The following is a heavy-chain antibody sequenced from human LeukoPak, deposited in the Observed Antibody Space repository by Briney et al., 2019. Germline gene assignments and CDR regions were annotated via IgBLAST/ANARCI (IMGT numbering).Heavy chain of an antibody. V-gene: IGHV4-30-2*01. Sequence: PSETLSLTCAVSGGSISSDIYSWGWIRQAPGQGLEWIGSMYDRGRIYYNPSLMSRVTISLARSKNQLSLELSSVTAADTAVYYCARGSDTSGYYTGFDYWGQGTLVTVSS. D-gene: IGHD3-22*01. J-gene: IGHJ4*02. CDR2: MYDRGRI. CDR3: ARGSDTSGYYTGFDY. CDR1: GGSISSDIYS.